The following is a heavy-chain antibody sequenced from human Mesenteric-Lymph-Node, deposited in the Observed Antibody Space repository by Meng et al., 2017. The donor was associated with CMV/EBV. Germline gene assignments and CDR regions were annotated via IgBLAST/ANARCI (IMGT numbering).Heavy chain of an antibody. Sequence: CKASGYSFTDYYLHWVRQAPGQGLEWMGRINPNNGDTNYAQHFQGRVTMTRDTSISTAYMALSRLTSDDTAIYYCARDEGSSSSQDFWGQGSLVTVSS. CDR1: GYSFTDYY. D-gene: IGHD2-2*01. CDR2: INPNNGDT. J-gene: IGHJ4*02. CDR3: ARDEGSSSSQDF. V-gene: IGHV1-2*06.